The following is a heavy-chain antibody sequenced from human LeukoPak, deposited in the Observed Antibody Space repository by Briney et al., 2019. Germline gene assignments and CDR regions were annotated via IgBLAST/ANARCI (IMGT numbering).Heavy chain of an antibody. V-gene: IGHV3-7*05. CDR1: GFTFSSYW. D-gene: IGHD2-2*01. Sequence: GGSLRLSCAASGFTFSSYWMSWVRQAPGKGLQWVANIKQDGSDKYYVDSVKGRFTISRDNAKNSLNLQMSSLRAEDTAVYYCARDQRYCSSSSYPWEPFDYWGQGTLVTVSS. CDR3: ARDQRYCSSSSYPWEPFDY. CDR2: IKQDGSDK. J-gene: IGHJ4*02.